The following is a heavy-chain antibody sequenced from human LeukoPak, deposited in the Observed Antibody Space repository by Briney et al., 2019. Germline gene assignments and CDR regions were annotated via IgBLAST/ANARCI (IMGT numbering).Heavy chain of an antibody. J-gene: IGHJ5*02. D-gene: IGHD3-9*01. V-gene: IGHV3-23*01. CDR2: ISGSGGST. CDR1: GFTFSSYA. Sequence: PGGSLRLSCAASGFTFSSYAMSWVRQAPGKGLEWVSAISGSGGSTYYADSVKGRFTISRDNSKNTLYLQMNSLRAEDTAVYYCAKDVRGYDILTGYNNWFDPWGQGTLVTVSS. CDR3: AKDVRGYDILTGYNNWFDP.